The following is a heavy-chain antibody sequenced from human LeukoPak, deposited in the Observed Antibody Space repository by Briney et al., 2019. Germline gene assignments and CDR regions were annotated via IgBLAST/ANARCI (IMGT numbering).Heavy chain of an antibody. CDR2: INPNSGGT. CDR1: GYTFTGYY. CDR3: ARALLSSGYYYVLDY. Sequence: GASVKVSCKASGYTFTGYYMHWVRQAPGQGLEWMGWINPNSGGTNYAQKFQGWVTMTRDTSISTAYMELSRLRSDDTAVYYCARALLSSGYYYVLDYWGQGTLVTVSS. V-gene: IGHV1-2*04. D-gene: IGHD3-22*01. J-gene: IGHJ4*02.